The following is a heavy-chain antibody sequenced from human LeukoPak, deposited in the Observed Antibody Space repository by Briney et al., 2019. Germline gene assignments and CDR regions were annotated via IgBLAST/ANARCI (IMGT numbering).Heavy chain of an antibody. V-gene: IGHV3-7*01. CDR2: IKQDGSEK. CDR1: GFTFSSYA. Sequence: GGSLRLSCAASGFTFSSYAMSWVRQAPGKGLEWVANIKQDGSEKYYVDSVKGRFTISRDNAKNSLYLQMNSLRAEDTAVYYCARELARFGELLYTFDYWGQGTLVTVSS. J-gene: IGHJ4*02. D-gene: IGHD3-10*01. CDR3: ARELARFGELLYTFDY.